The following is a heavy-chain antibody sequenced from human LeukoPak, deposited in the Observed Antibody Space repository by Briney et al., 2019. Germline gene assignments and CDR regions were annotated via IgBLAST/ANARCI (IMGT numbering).Heavy chain of an antibody. J-gene: IGHJ5*02. CDR2: ISGSGGST. D-gene: IGHD2-2*01. CDR1: GFTFSSYA. CDR3: AKDLGDIVVVQAGWFDP. V-gene: IGHV3-23*01. Sequence: PGGSLRLSCAASGFTFSSYAMSWVRQAPGKGLEWVSAISGSGGSTYYADSVKGRFTISRDNSKNTLYLQMNSLRAEDTAVYYCAKDLGDIVVVQAGWFDPWGQGTLVTVSS.